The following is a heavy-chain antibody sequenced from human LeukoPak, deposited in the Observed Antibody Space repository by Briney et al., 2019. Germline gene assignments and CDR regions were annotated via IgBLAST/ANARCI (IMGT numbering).Heavy chain of an antibody. D-gene: IGHD6-6*01. J-gene: IGHJ4*02. CDR1: GFTFSSYS. CDR2: IRYDGSNK. CDR3: AKAGETSIAARLPGY. V-gene: IGHV3-30*02. Sequence: PGGSLRLSCAASGFTFSSYSMNWARQAPGKGLEWVAFIRYDGSNKYYADSVKGRFTISRDNSKNTLYLQMNSLRAEDTAVYYCAKAGETSIAARLPGYWGQGTLVTVSS.